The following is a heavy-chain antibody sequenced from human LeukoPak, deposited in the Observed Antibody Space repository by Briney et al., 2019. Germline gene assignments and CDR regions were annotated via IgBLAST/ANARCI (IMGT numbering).Heavy chain of an antibody. CDR2: IIPIFGTA. J-gene: IGHJ4*02. V-gene: IGHV1-69*13. Sequence: SVTVSCKASGGTFSSYAISWVRQAPGQGLEWRGGIIPIFGTANYAQKFQGRVTITADESTSTAYMELSSLRSEDTAVYYCARDAPGRDILTGYLDYWGQGTLVTVSS. CDR3: ARDAPGRDILTGYLDY. D-gene: IGHD3-9*01. CDR1: GGTFSSYA.